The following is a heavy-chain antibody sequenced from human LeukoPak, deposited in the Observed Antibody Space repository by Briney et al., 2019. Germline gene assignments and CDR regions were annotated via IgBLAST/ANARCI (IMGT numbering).Heavy chain of an antibody. Sequence: SETLSLTCTVSGGSISSYYWSWIRQPPGKGLEWIGYIYYSGSTNYNPSLKSRVTISVDTSKNQFSLKLSSVTAADTAVYYCARGRDIVLMVYAKIRSRFDPWGQGTLVTVSS. V-gene: IGHV4-59*12. J-gene: IGHJ5*02. CDR1: GGSISSYY. D-gene: IGHD2-8*01. CDR2: IYYSGST. CDR3: ARGRDIVLMVYAKIRSRFDP.